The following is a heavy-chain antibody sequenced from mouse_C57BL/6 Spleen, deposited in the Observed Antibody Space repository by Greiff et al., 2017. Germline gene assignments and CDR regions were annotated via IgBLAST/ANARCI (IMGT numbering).Heavy chain of an antibody. CDR2: ISYDGSN. Sequence: EESGPGLVKPSQSLSLTCSVTGYSITSGYYWNWIRQFPGNKLEWMGYISYDGSNNYNPSLKNRISITRDTSKNQFFLKLNSVTTEDTATYYCAREGYYWGQGTSVTVSS. J-gene: IGHJ4*01. CDR3: AREGYY. CDR1: GYSITSGYY. V-gene: IGHV3-6*01.